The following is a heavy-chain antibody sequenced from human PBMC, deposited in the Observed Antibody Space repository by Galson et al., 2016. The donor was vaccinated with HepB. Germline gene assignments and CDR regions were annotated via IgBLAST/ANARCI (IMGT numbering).Heavy chain of an antibody. CDR1: GFTFSSYA. Sequence: LRLSCAASGFTFSSYAMSWVRQAPGKGLEWVSTITGSGGWIKYADSVKGRLITSRDNSKNTLYLQLNSLRAKDTAVYYCAKDGGYCSDATCYYWNSWGQGTLVTVSS. V-gene: IGHV3-23*01. CDR3: AKDGGYCSDATCYYWNS. J-gene: IGHJ4*02. D-gene: IGHD2-15*01. CDR2: ITGSGGWI.